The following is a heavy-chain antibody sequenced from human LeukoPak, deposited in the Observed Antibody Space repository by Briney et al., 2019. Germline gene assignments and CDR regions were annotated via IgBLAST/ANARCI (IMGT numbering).Heavy chain of an antibody. V-gene: IGHV3-33*06. CDR1: GFTFSSYG. CDR2: IWYDGSNK. J-gene: IGHJ4*02. CDR3: AKDSSGWSKDY. Sequence: GGSLRLSCAASGFTFSSYGMHWVRQAPGKGLEWVAVIWYDGSNKYYADSVKGRFTISRDNSKNTLYLQMNSLRVEDTAVYYCAKDSSGWSKDYWGQGTLVTVSS. D-gene: IGHD6-19*01.